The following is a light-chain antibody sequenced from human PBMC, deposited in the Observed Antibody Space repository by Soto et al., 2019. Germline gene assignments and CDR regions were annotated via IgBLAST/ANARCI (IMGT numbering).Light chain of an antibody. CDR1: QTFSTDY. CDR2: DAS. Sequence: EIVLTQSPGTLSLSPGERATLSCRASQTFSTDYLAWYQQKDGQPPRLLIYDASTRATGIPDRFSGSGSGPEYTLPISRLEPEDFAVYSCQQYGFSPISFGQGTRL. J-gene: IGKJ5*01. V-gene: IGKV3-20*01. CDR3: QQYGFSPIS.